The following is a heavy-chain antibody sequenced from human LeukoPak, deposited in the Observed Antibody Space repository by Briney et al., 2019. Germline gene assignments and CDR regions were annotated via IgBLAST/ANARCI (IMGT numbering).Heavy chain of an antibody. CDR1: GFTVSNDY. J-gene: IGHJ5*02. CDR2: IYADGTT. D-gene: IGHD7-27*01. V-gene: IGHV3-66*02. Sequence: GGSLRLSCAASGFTVSNDYMAWVRQDPGKGLEWVSLIYADGTTFYTDSVKGRFTMSRDNFKNTLYLQMNSLRPEDTALYYCARDRAGAQNWVAFGPWGQGTLVTVSS. CDR3: ARDRAGAQNWVAFGP.